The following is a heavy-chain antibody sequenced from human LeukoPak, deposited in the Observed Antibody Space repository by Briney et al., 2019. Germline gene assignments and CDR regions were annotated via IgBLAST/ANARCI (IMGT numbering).Heavy chain of an antibody. CDR3: ARDRYYYDSSGYRFFDY. CDR2: IYTSGNT. Sequence: SETLSLTCTVSGVSISSYYWSWIRQPAGKGLEWIGRIYTSGNTNYNPSLKSRVTMSVDTSKNQFSLKLSSVTAADTAVYYCARDRYYYDSSGYRFFDYWGQGTLVTVSS. D-gene: IGHD3-22*01. V-gene: IGHV4-4*07. J-gene: IGHJ4*02. CDR1: GVSISSYY.